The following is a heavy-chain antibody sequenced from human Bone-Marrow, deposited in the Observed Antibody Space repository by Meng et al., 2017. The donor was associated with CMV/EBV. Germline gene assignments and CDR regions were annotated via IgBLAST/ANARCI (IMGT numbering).Heavy chain of an antibody. CDR2: IYYSGST. J-gene: IGHJ6*02. D-gene: IGHD3-10*01. Sequence: SETLSLTCTVSGGSISSSSYYWGWIRQPPGKGLEWIGSIYYSGSTYYNPSLKSRVTISVDTSKNQFSLKLSSVTAADTAVYYCARVPGSGSYPRRYYYYYGMDVWGQGNTVTVSS. CDR3: ARVPGSGSYPRRYYYYYGMDV. CDR1: GGSISSSSYY. V-gene: IGHV4-39*07.